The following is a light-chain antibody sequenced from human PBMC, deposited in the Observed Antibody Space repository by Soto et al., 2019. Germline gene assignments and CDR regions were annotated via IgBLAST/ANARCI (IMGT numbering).Light chain of an antibody. CDR3: SSYAGSNNVV. CDR2: EVS. V-gene: IGLV2-8*01. J-gene: IGLJ2*01. CDR1: SSDVGGYNY. Sequence: QYVLSQPPSASGSPGQSVTISCTGTSSDVGGYNYVSWYQHHPGKAPKLMIYEVSKRPSGVPDRFSGSKSGNTASLTVSGLQAEDDSDYYCSSYAGSNNVVFGGGTKVTVL.